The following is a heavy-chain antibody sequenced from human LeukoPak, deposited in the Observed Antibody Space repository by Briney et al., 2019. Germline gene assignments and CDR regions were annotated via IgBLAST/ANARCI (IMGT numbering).Heavy chain of an antibody. CDR1: GFTFSNYG. V-gene: IGHV3-7*01. J-gene: IGHJ4*02. CDR3: ARDPSMTAVSAYSFDF. D-gene: IGHD2-21*01. CDR2: IKQDGSET. Sequence: GSLRLSCAASGFTFSNYGMHWVRQAPGKGLEWVASIKQDGSETYYVDSVKGRFIISKDNAQNLLFLQMNSLRVEDTAVYFCARDPSMTAVSAYSFDFWGQGTLVTVSS.